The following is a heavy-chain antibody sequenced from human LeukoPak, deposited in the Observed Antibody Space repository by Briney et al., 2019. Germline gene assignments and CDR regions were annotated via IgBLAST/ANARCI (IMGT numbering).Heavy chain of an antibody. CDR2: ISGSGGST. CDR1: GFTFSRYG. V-gene: IGHV3-23*01. CDR3: ARGGSYLSAFDI. Sequence: GGSLRLSCAASGFTFSRYGMSWVRQAPGKGLEWVSAISGSGGSTYYADSVKGRFTISRDNSKNTLYLQMNSLRAEDTAVYYCARGGSYLSAFDIWGQGTMVTVSS. J-gene: IGHJ3*02. D-gene: IGHD1-26*01.